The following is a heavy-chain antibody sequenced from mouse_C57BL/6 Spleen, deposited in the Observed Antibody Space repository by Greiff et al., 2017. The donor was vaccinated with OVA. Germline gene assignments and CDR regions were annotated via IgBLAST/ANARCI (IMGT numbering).Heavy chain of an antibody. Sequence: QVQLQQSGAELVRPGTSVKLSCKASGYTFTNYWIGWAQQRPGHGLEWIGDIYPGGGYTNYNEKFKGKATLTADKSSSTAYMQLSSLTSEDSAIYYGARREYYGSSSYFDYWGQGTTLTVSS. J-gene: IGHJ2*01. CDR3: ARREYYGSSSYFDY. D-gene: IGHD1-1*01. CDR1: GYTFTNYW. CDR2: IYPGGGYT. V-gene: IGHV1-63*01.